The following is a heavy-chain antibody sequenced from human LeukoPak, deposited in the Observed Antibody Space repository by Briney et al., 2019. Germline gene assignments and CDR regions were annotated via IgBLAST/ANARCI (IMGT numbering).Heavy chain of an antibody. J-gene: IGHJ6*03. Sequence: QLGGSLRLSCAASGFTFSSYWMSWVRQAPGKGLEWVANIKQDGSEKYYVDSVKGRFTISRDNAKNSLYLQMNSLRAEDTAVYYCARGVKDIVGALNYYYYMDVWGKGTTVTVSS. CDR1: GFTFSSYW. V-gene: IGHV3-7*01. CDR3: ARGVKDIVGALNYYYYMDV. CDR2: IKQDGSEK. D-gene: IGHD2-15*01.